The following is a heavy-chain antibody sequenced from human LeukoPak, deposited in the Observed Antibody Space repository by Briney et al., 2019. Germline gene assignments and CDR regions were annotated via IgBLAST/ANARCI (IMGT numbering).Heavy chain of an antibody. J-gene: IGHJ4*02. CDR3: ARGHRSYYGSGSYYNS. V-gene: IGHV4-34*01. Sequence: PSETLSLTCAVYGGSFSGYYWSWIRQPPGKGLEWIGEINHSGSTNYNPSLKSRVTISVDTSKNQFSLKLSSVTAADTAVHYCARGHRSYYGSGSYYNSWGQGTLVTVSS. D-gene: IGHD3-10*01. CDR2: INHSGST. CDR1: GGSFSGYY.